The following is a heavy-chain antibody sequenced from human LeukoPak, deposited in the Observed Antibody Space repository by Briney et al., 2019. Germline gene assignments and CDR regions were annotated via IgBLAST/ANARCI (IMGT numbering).Heavy chain of an antibody. CDR3: ARDEIAVAGFGTFDY. V-gene: IGHV1-69*13. Sequence: SVKVSCKASGDTFSNSAFSWVRQAPGQGLEWMGGIIPIFGTPNYAQKFQGRVTISADESTSTVYMELSSLRSEDTAVFYCARDEIAVAGFGTFDYWGQGTLVTVSS. CDR1: GDTFSNSA. J-gene: IGHJ4*02. CDR2: IIPIFGTP. D-gene: IGHD6-19*01.